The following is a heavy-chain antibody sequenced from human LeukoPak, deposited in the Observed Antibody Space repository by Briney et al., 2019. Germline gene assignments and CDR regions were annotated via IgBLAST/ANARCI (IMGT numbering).Heavy chain of an antibody. CDR3: ARGPYSGSYYFFDY. CDR1: GFTFSSYT. Sequence: GGSLRLSCAASGFTFSSYTMNWVRQAPGKGLEWVSYINSASTTIYYADSVKGRLTISRDNAKNSLYLQMNSLKDEDTAVYYCARGPYSGSYYFFDYWGQGALVTVSS. D-gene: IGHD1-26*01. V-gene: IGHV3-48*02. CDR2: INSASTTI. J-gene: IGHJ4*02.